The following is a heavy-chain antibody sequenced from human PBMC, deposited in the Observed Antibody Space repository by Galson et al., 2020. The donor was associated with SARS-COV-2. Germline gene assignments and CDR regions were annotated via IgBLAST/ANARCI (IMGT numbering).Heavy chain of an antibody. CDR2: INSDGSST. Sequence: GGSLRLSCAASGFTFSSYWMHWVRQAPGKGLVWVSRINSDGSSTSYADSVKGRFTISRDNAKNTLYLQMNSLRAEDTAVYYCARVAGTFWDYFDYWGQGTLVTVSS. J-gene: IGHJ4*02. CDR1: GFTFSSYW. CDR3: ARVAGTFWDYFDY. D-gene: IGHD6-19*01. V-gene: IGHV3-74*01.